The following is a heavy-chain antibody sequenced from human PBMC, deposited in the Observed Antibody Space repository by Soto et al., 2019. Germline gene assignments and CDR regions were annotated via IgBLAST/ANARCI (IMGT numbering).Heavy chain of an antibody. CDR1: GFTFSSNG. D-gene: IGHD5-12*01. V-gene: IGHV3-30*03. Sequence: QVQLVESGGGVVQPGRSLRLSCAASGFTFSSNGMHWVRQAPGKGLEWVAVISYDGSNKYYADSVKGRFTISRDNSKNTLYLQMNSLRAEDTAVYYCSRGYADYWGQGTLVTVSS. CDR2: ISYDGSNK. CDR3: SRGYADY. J-gene: IGHJ4*02.